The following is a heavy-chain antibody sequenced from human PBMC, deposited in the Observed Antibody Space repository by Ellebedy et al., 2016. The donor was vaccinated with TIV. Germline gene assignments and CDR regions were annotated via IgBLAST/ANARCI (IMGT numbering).Heavy chain of an antibody. D-gene: IGHD6-13*01. CDR3: ARGFTYSRTFDY. CDR1: GGSISSYY. V-gene: IGHV4-59*12. CDR2: IYYSGST. J-gene: IGHJ4*02. Sequence: SETLSLTCTVSGGSISSYYWSWIRQPPGKGLEWIGYIYYSGSTNYNQSLKSRVTVSVDTSKNQFSLKLSSVTAADTAVYYCARGFTYSRTFDYWGQGTLVTVSS.